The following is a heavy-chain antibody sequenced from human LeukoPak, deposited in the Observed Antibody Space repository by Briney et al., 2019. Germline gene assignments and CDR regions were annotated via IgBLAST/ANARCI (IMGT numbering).Heavy chain of an antibody. D-gene: IGHD7-27*01. CDR3: VMNWGTGRTLDY. CDR2: INHSGST. Sequence: SETLSLTCAVSGGSFSSYYWTWIRQPPGKGLEWIWEINHSGSTNYNPSLKSRVTISVDTSKNQFSLMLSSVTAADTAVYYCVMNWGTGRTLDYWGQGSLVTVSS. J-gene: IGHJ4*02. V-gene: IGHV4-34*01. CDR1: GGSFSSYY.